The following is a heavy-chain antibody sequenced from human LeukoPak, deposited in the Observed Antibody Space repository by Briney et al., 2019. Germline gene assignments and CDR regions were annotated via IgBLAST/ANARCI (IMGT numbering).Heavy chain of an antibody. J-gene: IGHJ3*02. D-gene: IGHD3-22*01. CDR3: ARGDPYYDSSVGTFADKEAFDI. CDR1: GGSISSYY. CDR2: IYYSGST. V-gene: IGHV4-59*01. Sequence: PSETLSLTCTVSGGSISSYYWSWIRQPPGKGLEWIGYIYYSGSTNYNPSLKSRVTISVDTSKNQFSLKLSSVTAADTAVYYCARGDPYYDSSVGTFADKEAFDIWGQGTMVTVSS.